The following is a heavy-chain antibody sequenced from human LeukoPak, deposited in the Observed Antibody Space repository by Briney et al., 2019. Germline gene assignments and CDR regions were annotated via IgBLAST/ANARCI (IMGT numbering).Heavy chain of an antibody. CDR2: IKQDGSEK. J-gene: IGHJ4*02. CDR1: GFTFSSYW. CDR3: ARDHWGLAAAGTGIDY. D-gene: IGHD6-13*01. V-gene: IGHV3-7*01. Sequence: PGGSLRLSCAASGFTFSSYWMSWVRQAPGKGLEWVANIKQDGSEKYYVDSVKGRFTISRDNAKNSLYLQMNSLRAEDTAVYYCARDHWGLAAAGTGIDYWGQGTLVTVSS.